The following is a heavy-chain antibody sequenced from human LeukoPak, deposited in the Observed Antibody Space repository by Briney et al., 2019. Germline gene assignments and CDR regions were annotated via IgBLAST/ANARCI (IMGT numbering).Heavy chain of an antibody. Sequence: SETLSLTCTVSGGSISSGGYYWSWIRQHPGKGLEWIGYIYYSGSTYYNPSLKSRVTISVDTSKNQFSLKLSSVTAADTAVYYCARGDCSSTSCLFRSGPPRDWGQGTLVTVSS. CDR1: GGSISSGGYY. J-gene: IGHJ4*02. V-gene: IGHV4-31*03. CDR2: IYYSGST. D-gene: IGHD2-2*01. CDR3: ARGDCSSTSCLFRSGPPRD.